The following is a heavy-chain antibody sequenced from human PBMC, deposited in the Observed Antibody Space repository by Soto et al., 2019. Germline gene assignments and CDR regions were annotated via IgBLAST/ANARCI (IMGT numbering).Heavy chain of an antibody. J-gene: IGHJ1*01. CDR3: ATYGAWGHVSPPQH. D-gene: IGHD3-16*01. CDR2: IYYSGST. V-gene: IGHV4-39*01. Sequence: QLQLQESGPGLVKPSETLSLTCTVSGGSISSSSYYWGWIRQPPGKGLEWIGRIYYSGSTYYNPSLKSRVTLSGDTSNNQFSLNPRSVPAADTAVHDSATYGAWGHVSPPQHWGQVTLVTVSS. CDR1: GGSISSSSYY.